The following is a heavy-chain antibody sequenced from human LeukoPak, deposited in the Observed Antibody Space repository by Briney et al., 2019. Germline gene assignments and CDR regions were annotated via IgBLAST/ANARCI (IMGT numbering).Heavy chain of an antibody. CDR2: INPDGGVT. Sequence: ASVKVSCKASGYTFTGYYIQWVRQAPGQGLEWMGWINPDGGVTKSAQNFQGRVTMTRDKSINTVYMELSGLTSDDTALYYCARGPNHYYYMDFWGTGTTVSVSS. J-gene: IGHJ6*03. D-gene: IGHD2-8*01. V-gene: IGHV1-2*02. CDR3: ARGPNHYYYMDF. CDR1: GYTFTGYY.